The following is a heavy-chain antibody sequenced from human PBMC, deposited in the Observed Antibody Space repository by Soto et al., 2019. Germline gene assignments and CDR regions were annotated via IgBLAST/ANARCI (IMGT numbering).Heavy chain of an antibody. D-gene: IGHD6-13*01. J-gene: IGHJ4*02. V-gene: IGHV6-1*01. CDR3: ARDSPSPGIAAAGNIDY. Sequence: SQTLSLTCAISGDSVSSNSAAWNWIRQSPSRGLEWLGRTYYRSKWYNDYAVSVKSRITINPDTSKNQFSLQLNSVTPEDTAVYYCARDSPSPGIAAAGNIDYWGQGTLVTVSS. CDR2: TYYRSKWYN. CDR1: GDSVSSNSAA.